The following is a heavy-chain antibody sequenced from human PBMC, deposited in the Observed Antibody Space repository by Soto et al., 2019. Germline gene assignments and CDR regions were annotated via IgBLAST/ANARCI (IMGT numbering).Heavy chain of an antibody. J-gene: IGHJ4*02. CDR2: IYSGGST. CDR3: VRDMQLWRLDS. CDR1: GFTVSSNY. D-gene: IGHD2-21*01. Sequence: GGSLRLSCAASGFTVSSNYMSWVRQAPGKGLEWVSVIYSGGSTYYADSVKGRFTISRDNSKNTLYLHMNSLRAEDTAVYYCVRDMQLWRLDSWGQGTLVTVSS. V-gene: IGHV3-53*01.